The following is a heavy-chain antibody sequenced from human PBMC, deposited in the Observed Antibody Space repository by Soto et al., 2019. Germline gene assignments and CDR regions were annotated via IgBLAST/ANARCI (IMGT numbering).Heavy chain of an antibody. CDR3: AKEGRSGWYYFDY. V-gene: IGHV3-23*01. CDR2: ISGSGGSA. Sequence: PGGSLRLSCAASGFTFSSCAMNWVRQAPEKGLEWVSTISGSGGSAYYADSVKGRFTISKDNSKNTLYLQMNSLRAEDTAVYFCAKEGRSGWYYFDYWGQGTLVTVSS. J-gene: IGHJ4*02. D-gene: IGHD6-19*01. CDR1: GFTFSSCA.